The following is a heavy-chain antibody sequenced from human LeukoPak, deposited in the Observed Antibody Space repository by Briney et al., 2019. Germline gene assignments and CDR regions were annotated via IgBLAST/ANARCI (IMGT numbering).Heavy chain of an antibody. D-gene: IGHD3-22*01. V-gene: IGHV4-59*08. CDR3: ARGGSSGYYYDRFWVYFDY. CDR1: GGSISSYY. CDR2: IYYSGST. Sequence: SETLSLTCTVSGGSISSYYWSWIRQPPGKGLEWIGYIYYSGSTNYNPSLKSRVTISVDTSKNQFSLKLSSVTAADTAVYYCARGGSSGYYYDRFWVYFDYWGQGTLVTVSS. J-gene: IGHJ4*02.